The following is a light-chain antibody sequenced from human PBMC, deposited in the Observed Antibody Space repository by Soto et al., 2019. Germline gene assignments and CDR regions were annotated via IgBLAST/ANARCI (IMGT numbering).Light chain of an antibody. Sequence: SYELTQPPSVSVAPGQTASITCSGDKLGDKFACWYQQKPGQSPVLVIYQDTKRPSGNPERFSGSNSGNTATLTISGTQAMDEANYYCQAWDSGTAVFGTGTKLTVL. CDR2: QDT. CDR3: QAWDSGTAV. J-gene: IGLJ1*01. V-gene: IGLV3-1*01. CDR1: KLGDKF.